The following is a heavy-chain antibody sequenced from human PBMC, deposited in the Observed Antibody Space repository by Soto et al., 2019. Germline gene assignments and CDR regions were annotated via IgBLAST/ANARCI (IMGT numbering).Heavy chain of an antibody. V-gene: IGHV3-30*04. CDR3: ARDQCFGGGRSCYYFDF. CDR2: ISNDGRGK. D-gene: IGHD2-15*01. J-gene: IGHJ4*02. CDR1: GLTFTTYA. Sequence: GGSLRLSCAASGLTFTTYAIHWVRQAPGKGLEWVAVISNDGRGKYYADSVKGRFTISRDNSKNTLYLQMNSLRSDDTAVYYCARDQCFGGGRSCYYFDFWGQGTLVTVSS.